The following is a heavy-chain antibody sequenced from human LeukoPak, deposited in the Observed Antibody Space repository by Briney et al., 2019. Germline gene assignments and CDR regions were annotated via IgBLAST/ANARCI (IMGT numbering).Heavy chain of an antibody. CDR1: GYTFTIYG. D-gene: IGHD6-19*01. CDR3: ARDHIKGIAVAGTWNY. V-gene: IGHV1-18*01. J-gene: IGHJ4*02. Sequence: GASVTVSCKASGYTFTIYGISWVRQAPGQGLEWMGWISAYNGNTNYAQKLQGRVTMTTDTSTSTAYMELRSLRSDDTAVYYCARDHIKGIAVAGTWNYWGQGTLVTVSS. CDR2: ISAYNGNT.